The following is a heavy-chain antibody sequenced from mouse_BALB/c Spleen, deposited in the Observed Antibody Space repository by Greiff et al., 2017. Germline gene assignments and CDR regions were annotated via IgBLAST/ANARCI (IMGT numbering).Heavy chain of an antibody. CDR2: ISDGGSYT. CDR3: AREDYRYDGGY. D-gene: IGHD2-14*01. J-gene: IGHJ4*01. Sequence: EVHLVESGGGLVKPGGSLKLSCAASGFSFSDYYMYWVRQTPEKRLEWVATISDGGSYTYYPDSVKGRFTISRDNAKNNLYMQMSSLKSEDTAMYYCAREDYRYDGGYWGQGTSVTVSS. V-gene: IGHV5-4*02. CDR1: GFSFSDYY.